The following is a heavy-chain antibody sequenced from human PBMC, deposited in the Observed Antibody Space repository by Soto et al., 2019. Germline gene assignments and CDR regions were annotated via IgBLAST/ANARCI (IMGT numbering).Heavy chain of an antibody. V-gene: IGHV4-30-4*01. CDR2: IYYSGST. D-gene: IGHD6-13*01. J-gene: IGHJ5*02. CDR1: GGSISSGDYY. CDR3: ARVGVIAAAVDWFDP. Sequence: SETLSLTWTVSGGSISSGDYYWSWIRQPPGKGLEWIGYIYYSGSTYYNPSLKSRVTISVDTSKNQFSLKLSSVTAADTAVYYCARVGVIAAAVDWFDPWGQGTLVTVSS.